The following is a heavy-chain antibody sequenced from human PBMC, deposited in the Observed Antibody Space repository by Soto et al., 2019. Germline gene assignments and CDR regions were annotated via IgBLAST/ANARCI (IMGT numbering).Heavy chain of an antibody. CDR2: IYYSGST. CDR1: GGSVVSGSYY. Sequence: AETLSLTCTVSGGSVVSGSYYFIGIGQGPGKGLELIGYIYYSGSTNYNPSLKSRVTISVDTSKNQFSLKLSSVTAADTAVYYCARDPSYSSSSGFAFDIWGQGTMVTVSS. V-gene: IGHV4-61*01. CDR3: ARDPSYSSSSGFAFDI. J-gene: IGHJ3*02. D-gene: IGHD6-6*01.